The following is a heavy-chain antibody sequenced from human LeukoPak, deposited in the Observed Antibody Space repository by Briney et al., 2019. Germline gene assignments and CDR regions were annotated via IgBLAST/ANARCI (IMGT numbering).Heavy chain of an antibody. CDR1: GGTFSSYA. D-gene: IGHD3-3*01. CDR3: ARTNNFWSGYCFDY. V-gene: IGHV1-69*06. CDR2: IIPIFGTA. J-gene: IGHJ4*02. Sequence: ASVKVSCKASGGTFSSYAISWVRQAPGQGLEWMGGIIPIFGTANYAQKFQGRVTITADKSTSTAYMELSSLRSEDTAVYYCARTNNFWSGYCFDYWGQGTLVTVSS.